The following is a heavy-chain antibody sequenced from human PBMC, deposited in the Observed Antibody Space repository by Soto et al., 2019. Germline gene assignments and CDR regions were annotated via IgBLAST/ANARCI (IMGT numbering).Heavy chain of an antibody. CDR2: IWYDGSNK. D-gene: IGHD3-22*01. CDR3: ARDPPRSMIVIVGVDDF. Sequence: GGSLRLSCAASGFTFSSYGMHWVRQAPGKGLEWVAVIWYDGSNKYYADSVKGRFTISRDNSKNTLYLQMNSLRAEDTAVYYCARDPPRSMIVIVGVDDFWGQGTQVTVSS. J-gene: IGHJ4*02. V-gene: IGHV3-33*01. CDR1: GFTFSSYG.